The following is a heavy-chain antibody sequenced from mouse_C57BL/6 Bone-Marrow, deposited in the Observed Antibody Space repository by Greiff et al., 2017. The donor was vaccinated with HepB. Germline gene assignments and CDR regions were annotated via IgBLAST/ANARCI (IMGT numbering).Heavy chain of an antibody. V-gene: IGHV2-2*01. CDR2: IWSGGST. D-gene: IGHD2-4*01. CDR3: ARHLYEYDGDYYAMDY. CDR1: GFSLTSYG. Sequence: VKVEESGPGLVQPSQRLSITCTVSGFSLTSYGVHWVRQSPGKGLEWLGVIWSGGSTDYNAAFISRLSISKDNSKSQVFFKMNSLQADDTAIYYCARHLYEYDGDYYAMDYWGQGTSVTVSS. J-gene: IGHJ4*01.